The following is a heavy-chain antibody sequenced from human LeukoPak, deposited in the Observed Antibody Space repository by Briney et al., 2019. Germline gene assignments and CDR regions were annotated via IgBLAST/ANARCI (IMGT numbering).Heavy chain of an antibody. CDR3: AKGGDILTTSILFPDY. V-gene: IGHV3-23*01. D-gene: IGHD3-9*01. CDR2: ISGSGGST. Sequence: PGGSLRLSCAASGFTFSSYAMSWVRQAPGKGLEWVSAISGSGGSTYYADSVKGRFTISRDNSKNTLYLQMNSLRAEDTAVYYCAKGGDILTTSILFPDYWGQGILVTVSS. CDR1: GFTFSSYA. J-gene: IGHJ4*02.